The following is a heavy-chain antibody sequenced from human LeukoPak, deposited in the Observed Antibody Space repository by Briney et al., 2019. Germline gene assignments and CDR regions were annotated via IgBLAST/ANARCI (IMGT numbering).Heavy chain of an antibody. CDR1: GFTFSSYS. J-gene: IGHJ4*02. V-gene: IGHV3-21*01. Sequence: GGSLRLSCAASGFTFSSYSMNWVRQAPGKGLEWVSSISSSSSYIYYADSVKGRFTISRDNAKNSLYLQMNSLRAEDTAVYYRARKGGYYYGSGSYSEYYFDYWGQGTLVTVSS. CDR2: ISSSSSYI. CDR3: ARKGGYYYGSGSYSEYYFDY. D-gene: IGHD3-10*01.